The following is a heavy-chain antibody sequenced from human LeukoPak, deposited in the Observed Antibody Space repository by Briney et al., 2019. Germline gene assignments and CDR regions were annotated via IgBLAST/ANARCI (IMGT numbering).Heavy chain of an antibody. J-gene: IGHJ4*02. CDR1: GFSLSGHW. CDR3: ARWANTIDY. V-gene: IGHV3-7*01. Sequence: PGGSLRLSCAASGFSLSGHWMRWVRQTPGKGLEWVANIKQDGSEEYYVDSVKGRFTIYRDNAKNSLYLQMNSLGGEDTAIYYCARWANTIDYWGQGAQVTVSS. CDR2: IKQDGSEE.